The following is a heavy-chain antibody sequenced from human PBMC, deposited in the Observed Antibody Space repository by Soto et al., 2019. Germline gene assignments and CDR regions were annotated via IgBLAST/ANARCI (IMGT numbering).Heavy chain of an antibody. J-gene: IGHJ5*02. V-gene: IGHV1-18*01. CDR1: GYTFTSYG. Sequence: ASVKVSCKASGYTFTSYGISWVRQAPGQGLEWMGWISAYNGNTNYAQKLQGRVTMTTDTSTSTAYMELSSLRSEDTAVYYCARDREGDGYNVRELFDPWGQGTLVTVSS. D-gene: IGHD3-10*02. CDR3: ARDREGDGYNVRELFDP. CDR2: ISAYNGNT.